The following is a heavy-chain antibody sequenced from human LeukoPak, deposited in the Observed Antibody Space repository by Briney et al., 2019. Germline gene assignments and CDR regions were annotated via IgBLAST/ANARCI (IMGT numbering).Heavy chain of an antibody. D-gene: IGHD1-26*01. CDR3: VKDRTINGRSSPFDS. Sequence: GTSLRLSCAASGFSSTTYGMHWVRQAPLKGLEWLAAISYDGRNQNYADSVKGRFTIFRDNSQNTLYLQMNSLRAEDTAPYYCVKDRTINGRSSPFDSWGQGTLVTVSS. V-gene: IGHV3-30*18. J-gene: IGHJ4*02. CDR2: ISYDGRNQ. CDR1: GFSSTTYG.